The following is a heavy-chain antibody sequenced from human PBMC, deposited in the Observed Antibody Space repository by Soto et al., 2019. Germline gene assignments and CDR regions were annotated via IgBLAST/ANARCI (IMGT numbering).Heavy chain of an antibody. CDR3: ATARITMIVVAPWGFDP. Sequence: ASVKVSCKVSGYTLTELSMHCVRQAPGKGLEWMGGFDPEDGETIYAQKFQGRVTMTEDTSTDTAYMELSSLRSEDTAVYYCATARITMIVVAPWGFDPWGQGTLVTVSS. J-gene: IGHJ5*02. V-gene: IGHV1-24*01. D-gene: IGHD3-22*01. CDR1: GYTLTELS. CDR2: FDPEDGET.